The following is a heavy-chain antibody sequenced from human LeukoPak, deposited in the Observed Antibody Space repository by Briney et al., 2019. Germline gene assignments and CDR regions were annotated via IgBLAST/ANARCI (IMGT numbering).Heavy chain of an antibody. D-gene: IGHD3-16*01. CDR1: GLTVNNNY. CDR3: VVIRGGY. V-gene: IGHV3-53*01. CDR2: LYIGGNT. J-gene: IGHJ4*02. Sequence: GGSLRLSCAASGLTVNNNYMNWVRQAPGKGLEWVSALYIGGNTYYADSVRGRFTISRDNAKNTLYLQVNSLRDEDTAVYYCVVIRGGYWGQGALVTVSS.